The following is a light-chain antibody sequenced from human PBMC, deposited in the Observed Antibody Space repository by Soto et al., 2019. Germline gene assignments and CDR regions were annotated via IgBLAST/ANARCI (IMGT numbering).Light chain of an antibody. CDR3: QQFDDSIPAFT. CDR2: GAF. CDR1: LTVSSRY. J-gene: IGKJ2*01. V-gene: IGKV3-20*01. Sequence: ESVLTQSPGTLSLSPGERATLSCRASLTVSSRYLSWYQQKRGQAPRLLIHGAFIRATGTPDRFSGSRSGADFTLTISRLEPEYFAVYYCQQFDDSIPAFTCGQVTKLEI.